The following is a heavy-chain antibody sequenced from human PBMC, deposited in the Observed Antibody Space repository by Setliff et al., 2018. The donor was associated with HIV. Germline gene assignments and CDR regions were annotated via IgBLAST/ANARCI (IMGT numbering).Heavy chain of an antibody. CDR1: GFRFGDYY. CDR2: IGGSGTPI. V-gene: IGHV3-11*04. D-gene: IGHD6-6*01. CDR3: VMFSASSG. J-gene: IGHJ4*02. Sequence: PGGSLRLSCAASGFRFGDYYMTWIRQTPGKGLEWISYIGGSGTPISYADSVKGRFSISRDNAKNTLYLQMNGLRGEDTAVYYCVMFSASSGWGQGTQVTVSS.